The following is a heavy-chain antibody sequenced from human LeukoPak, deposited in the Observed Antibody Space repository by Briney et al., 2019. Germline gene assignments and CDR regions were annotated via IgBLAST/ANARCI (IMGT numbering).Heavy chain of an antibody. V-gene: IGHV4-34*01. CDR2: INHFGST. CDR3: ARGYRAPQTFYSYHFFDY. J-gene: IGHJ4*02. CDR1: GGSFSGYY. Sequence: SETPSLTCAVYGGSFSGYYWNWIRQPPGKGLEWIGEINHFGSTNYNPSLKSRVTISGDTSKNQFSLKVNSVTAADTAVYYCARGYRAPQTFYSYHFFDYWGQGTLVTVSS. D-gene: IGHD5-18*01.